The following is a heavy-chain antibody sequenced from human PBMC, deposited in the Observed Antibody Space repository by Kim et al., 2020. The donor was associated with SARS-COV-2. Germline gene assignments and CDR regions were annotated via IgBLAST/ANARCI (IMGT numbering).Heavy chain of an antibody. J-gene: IGHJ4*02. CDR1: GFMFKNHA. Sequence: GGSLRLSCAASGFMFKNHAMHWVRQAPGKGLEWVAVVWYDGSNKYYVESVKGRFTISRDNSKNILYLEINSLRAEDTAVYYCAKALGYTYDWQRIDYWGQGTLVTVSS. D-gene: IGHD5-12*01. V-gene: IGHV3-33*06. CDR3: AKALGYTYDWQRIDY. CDR2: VWYDGSNK.